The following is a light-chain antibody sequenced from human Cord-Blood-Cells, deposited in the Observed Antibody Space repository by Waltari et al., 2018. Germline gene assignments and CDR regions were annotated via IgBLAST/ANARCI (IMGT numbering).Light chain of an antibody. CDR2: EGS. Sequence: QSALTQPASVPGSPGQSITISCTGTSSDVGCYNLVPWYQQHPGKAPKLMIYEGSKRPSGVSNRFSGSKSGNTASLTISGLQAEDEADYYCCSYAGSSTWVFGGGTKLTVL. V-gene: IGLV2-23*01. J-gene: IGLJ3*02. CDR1: SSDVGCYNL. CDR3: CSYAGSSTWV.